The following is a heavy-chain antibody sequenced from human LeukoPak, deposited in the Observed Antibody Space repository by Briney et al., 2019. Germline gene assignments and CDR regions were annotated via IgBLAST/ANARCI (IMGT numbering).Heavy chain of an antibody. J-gene: IGHJ5*02. Sequence: GASVKVSCKASGYTFTSYYMHWVRQAPGQGLEWMGIINPSGGGTSYAQKFQGRVTMTRDTSTSTVYMELSSLRSEDTAVYYCARAYDFWSGRYQLGPWGQGTLVTVSS. V-gene: IGHV1-46*03. D-gene: IGHD3-3*01. CDR3: ARAYDFWSGRYQLGP. CDR1: GYTFTSYY. CDR2: INPSGGGT.